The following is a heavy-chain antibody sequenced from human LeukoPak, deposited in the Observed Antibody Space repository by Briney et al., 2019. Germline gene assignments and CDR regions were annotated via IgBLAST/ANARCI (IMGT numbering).Heavy chain of an antibody. CDR2: ISWNSDTV. V-gene: IGHV3-9*01. CDR1: GFAFDDYA. J-gene: IGHJ4*02. Sequence: PGGSLRLSCAASGFAFDDYAMDWVRQVPGKGLEWVSGISWNSDTVGYADSVKGRFTISRDNAKNSLYLRMNSLRTDDTALYFCARGSDHASGWPYYFHYWGQGALVTVSS. CDR3: ARGSDHASGWPYYFHY. D-gene: IGHD6-19*01.